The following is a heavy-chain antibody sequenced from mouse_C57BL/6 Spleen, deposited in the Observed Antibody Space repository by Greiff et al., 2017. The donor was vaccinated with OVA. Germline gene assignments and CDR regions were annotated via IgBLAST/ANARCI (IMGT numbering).Heavy chain of an antibody. J-gene: IGHJ4*01. Sequence: EVHLVESGGGLVKPGGSLKLSCAASGFTFSDYGMHWVRQAPEKGLEWVAYISSGSSTIYYADTVKGRFTISRDNAKNTLFLQMTSLRSEDTAMYYCARLYYDYDDGDYYAMDYWGQGTSVTVAS. CDR3: ARLYYDYDDGDYYAMDY. CDR2: ISSGSSTI. V-gene: IGHV5-17*01. D-gene: IGHD2-4*01. CDR1: GFTFSDYG.